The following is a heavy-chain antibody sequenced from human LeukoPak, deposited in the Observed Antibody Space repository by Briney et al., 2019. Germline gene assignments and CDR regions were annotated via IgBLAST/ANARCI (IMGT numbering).Heavy chain of an antibody. CDR1: GFMFIKDW. J-gene: IGHJ3*01. CDR3: VRDDDYERDDMWYDALDV. V-gene: IGHV3-7*01. CDR2: IRQDGIRQ. D-gene: IGHD3-22*01. Sequence: GGSLRLSCAGSGFMFIKDWMTWLRQAPGKGLEWVANIRQDGIRQYYLDSVEGRFSMSRDNAQNPLFLQTNNLRVEETAIYYCVRDDDYERDDMWYDALDVWGPGTRVTVSS.